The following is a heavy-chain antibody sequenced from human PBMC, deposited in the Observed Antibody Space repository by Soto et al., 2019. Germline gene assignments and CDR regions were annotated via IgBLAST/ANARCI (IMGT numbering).Heavy chain of an antibody. Sequence: GGSLRLSCAASGFTFSSYGMHWVRQAPGKGLEWVAVIWYDGSNKYYANSVKGRFTISRDNSKNTLYLQMNSLRAEDTAVYYCARVRPAGLEPQPTVHFDYWGQGTLVTVSS. CDR1: GFTFSSYG. D-gene: IGHD4-4*01. CDR3: ARVRPAGLEPQPTVHFDY. J-gene: IGHJ4*02. CDR2: IWYDGSNK. V-gene: IGHV3-33*01.